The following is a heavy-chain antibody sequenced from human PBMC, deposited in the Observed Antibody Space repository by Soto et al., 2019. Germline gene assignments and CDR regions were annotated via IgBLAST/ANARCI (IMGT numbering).Heavy chain of an antibody. Sequence: PSETQSLTCTVSTDSMDGFYWNWIRQPPGKGLEWIVYVDYTGNTNYSPSLRSRVSISIDTSKNQFSLQLRSVIAADTAIYYCARDATLRHWGHGTLVT. CDR2: VDYTGNT. V-gene: IGHV4-59*01. CDR3: ARDATLRH. CDR1: TDSMDGFY. J-gene: IGHJ4*01.